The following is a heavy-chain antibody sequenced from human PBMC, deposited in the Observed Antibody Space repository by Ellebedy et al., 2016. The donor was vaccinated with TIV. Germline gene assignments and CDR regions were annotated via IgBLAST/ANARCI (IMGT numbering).Heavy chain of an antibody. CDR2: IYYSGGA. CDR3: ARGGAASKYFDY. Sequence: MPSETLSLTCTVSGDSISSYYWSWIRQPPGKGLEWIGHIYYSGGAKYNPSLKSRVTISVDTSKNQFSLKLSPVTAADTAVYYCARGGAASKYFDYWGQGTLVTVSS. V-gene: IGHV4-59*01. CDR1: GDSISSYY. D-gene: IGHD2-15*01. J-gene: IGHJ4*02.